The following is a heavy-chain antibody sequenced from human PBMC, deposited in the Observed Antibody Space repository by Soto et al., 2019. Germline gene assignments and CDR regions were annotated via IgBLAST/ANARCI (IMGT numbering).Heavy chain of an antibody. CDR2: IYSGGYT. CDR3: GAPPGGGGY. D-gene: IGHD3-10*01. Sequence: EVQLVESGGGLIQPGGSLRLSCAVSGFTVSNNYMSWVRQAPGKGLEGVSVIYSGGYTAYGDSVKGRFTISRDNSKNTLFLQMKGLRADVPAVFFWGAPPGGGGYWGQGTLVTVSS. CDR1: GFTVSNNY. J-gene: IGHJ4*02. V-gene: IGHV3-53*01.